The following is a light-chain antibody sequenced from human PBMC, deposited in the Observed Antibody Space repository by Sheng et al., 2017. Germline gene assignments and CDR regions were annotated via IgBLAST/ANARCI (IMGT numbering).Light chain of an antibody. J-gene: IGLJ2*01. CDR1: VPTSGPIM. CDR3: QSSDSNVSGML. CDR2: VIV. V-gene: IGLV1-40*01. Sequence: QSVLTQPPSVSGAPDRGSSSPALGAVPTSGPIMMYTGTNTFQEQPPNSSCMVIVIGLRVSDRFSGSKSGTSASLAITGLQSEDEADYYCQSSDSNVSGMLFGGGTKLTVL.